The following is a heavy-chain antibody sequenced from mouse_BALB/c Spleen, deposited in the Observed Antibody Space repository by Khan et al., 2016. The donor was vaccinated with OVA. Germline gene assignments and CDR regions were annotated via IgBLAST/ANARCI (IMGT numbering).Heavy chain of an antibody. CDR3: VRDGAYHNNDGWFAY. CDR2: INPSNGYT. V-gene: IGHV1-4*01. CDR1: GYTFTSYT. D-gene: IGHD2-12*01. J-gene: IGHJ3*01. Sequence: VQLQQSGAELARPGASVKMSCKASGYTFTSYTIHWIKKRPGQGLEWIGYINPSNGYTNYNQKFKDKATLTTDKSSTTAYLQLSSLTSDDSAVCNCVRDGAYHNNDGWFAYWGQGTLVTVSA.